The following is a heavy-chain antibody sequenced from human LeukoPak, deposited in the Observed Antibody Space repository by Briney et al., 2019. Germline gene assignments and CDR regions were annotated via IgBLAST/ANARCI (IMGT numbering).Heavy chain of an antibody. Sequence: GGSLRLSCAASGFTFSTYALSWVRQAPGKGLEWVSTIDGTYDSGRTYYADSVKGRFTISRDNSKNTLYLQMNSLRAEDTAVYYCARDTPYYYGSGSYRNPPPSFDYWGQGTLVTVSS. CDR3: ARDTPYYYGSGSYRNPPPSFDY. CDR1: GFTFSTYA. V-gene: IGHV3-23*01. J-gene: IGHJ4*02. CDR2: IDGTYDSGRT. D-gene: IGHD3-10*01.